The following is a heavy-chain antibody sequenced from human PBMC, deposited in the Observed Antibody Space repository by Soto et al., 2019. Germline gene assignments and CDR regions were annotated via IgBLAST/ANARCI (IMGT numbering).Heavy chain of an antibody. CDR3: ARTSRFDY. CDR2: INHSGST. Sequence: QVLLQQWGAGLLKPSETLSLTCAVYGGSFSDYYWSWIRHPPGKGLEWIGEINHSGSTNYNPSLKSRVTISVDTSKNQFSLKLSSVTAADTAVYYCARTSRFDYWGQGTLVTVSS. CDR1: GGSFSDYY. D-gene: IGHD6-6*01. J-gene: IGHJ4*02. V-gene: IGHV4-34*01.